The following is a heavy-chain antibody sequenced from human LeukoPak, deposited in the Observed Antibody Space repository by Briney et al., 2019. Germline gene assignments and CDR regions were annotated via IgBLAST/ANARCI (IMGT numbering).Heavy chain of an antibody. V-gene: IGHV4-59*01. D-gene: IGHD2-15*01. Sequence: KPSETLSLTCTVSGGSISSYYWSWIRQPPGKGLEWIGYIYYSGSTNYDPSLKSRVTISVDTSKNQFSLKLSPVTAADTAVYYCARDQANGGTVGFDPWGQGTLVTVSS. CDR3: ARDQANGGTVGFDP. J-gene: IGHJ5*02. CDR2: IYYSGST. CDR1: GGSISSYY.